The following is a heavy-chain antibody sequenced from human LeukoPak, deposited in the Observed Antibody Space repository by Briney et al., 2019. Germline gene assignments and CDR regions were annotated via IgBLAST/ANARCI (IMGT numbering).Heavy chain of an antibody. Sequence: GRSLRLSCTASGFTFSSYAIHWVRQAPGKGLEWVLVISNDGKTKFYAESVRGRFTISRDNSKNTLYLQMNSLRAEDTAVYYCAKDDYYDTSGYRDWGQGTLVTVSS. D-gene: IGHD3-22*01. CDR2: ISNDGKTK. CDR3: AKDDYYDTSGYRD. CDR1: GFTFSSYA. J-gene: IGHJ4*02. V-gene: IGHV3-30*04.